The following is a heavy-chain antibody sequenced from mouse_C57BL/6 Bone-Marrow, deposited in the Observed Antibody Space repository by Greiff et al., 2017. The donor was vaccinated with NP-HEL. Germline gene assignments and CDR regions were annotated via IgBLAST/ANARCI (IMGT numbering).Heavy chain of an antibody. D-gene: IGHD1-1*01. J-gene: IGHJ3*01. CDR2: IDPANGNT. V-gene: IGHV14-3*01. Sequence: EVQRVESVAELVRPGASVKLSCTASGFNIKNTYMHWVKQRPEQGLEWIGRIDPANGNTKYAPKFQGKATITADTSSNTAYLQLSSLTSEDTAIYYCARGERYGSSLFAYWGQGTLVTVSA. CDR3: ARGERYGSSLFAY. CDR1: GFNIKNTY.